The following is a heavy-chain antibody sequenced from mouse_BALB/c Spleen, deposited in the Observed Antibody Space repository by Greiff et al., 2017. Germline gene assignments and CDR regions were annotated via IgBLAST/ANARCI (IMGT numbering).Heavy chain of an antibody. Sequence: EVKVEESGGGLVQPGGSMKLSCVASGFTFSNYWMNWVRQSPEKGLEWVAEIRLKSNNYATHYAESVKGRFTISRDDSKSSVYLQMNNLRAEDTGIYNCTRDDYWGEGTTLTDSS. V-gene: IGHV6-6*02. J-gene: IGHJ2*01. CDR1: GFTFSNYW. CDR2: IRLKSNNYAT. CDR3: TRDDY.